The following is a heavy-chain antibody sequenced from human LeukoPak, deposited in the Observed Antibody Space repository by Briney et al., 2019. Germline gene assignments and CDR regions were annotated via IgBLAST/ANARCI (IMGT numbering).Heavy chain of an antibody. CDR3: ARVGGYSYGYYYYYMDV. Sequence: SQTLSLTCAISGDSVSSNSAAWNWIRQSPSRGLEWLGRTYYRSKWYNDYAVSVKSRITINPDTSKNQFSLQLNSVTPEDTAVYYCARVGGYSYGYYYYYMDVWGKGTTVTISS. J-gene: IGHJ6*03. CDR2: TYYRSKWYN. D-gene: IGHD5-18*01. V-gene: IGHV6-1*01. CDR1: GDSVSSNSAA.